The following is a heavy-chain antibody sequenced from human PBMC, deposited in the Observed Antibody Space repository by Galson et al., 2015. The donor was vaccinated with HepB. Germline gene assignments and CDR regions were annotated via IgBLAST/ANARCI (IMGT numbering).Heavy chain of an antibody. CDR2: IIPIVDIT. CDR1: GGTFSRYS. Sequence: SVKVSCKASGGTFSRYSISWVRQAPGQGLEWMGGIIPIVDITNCAQTFQGRVTITADKSTSTAYMELSNLRSEDTALYYCARGTTTTSRGWYFDLWGRGTLVTVSS. D-gene: IGHD4-17*01. CDR3: ARGTTTTSRGWYFDL. J-gene: IGHJ2*01. V-gene: IGHV1-69*10.